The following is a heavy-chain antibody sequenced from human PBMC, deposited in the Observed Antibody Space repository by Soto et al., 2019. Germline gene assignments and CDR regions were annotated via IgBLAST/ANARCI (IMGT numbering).Heavy chain of an antibody. Sequence: QVQLQQWGAGLLKPSETLSLTCGVYGGSFSGFYWNWIRQTPGKGLEWIGEVNHTGSANYNPSLKSRVTISADTPKNHISLNLTSVTAADTAVYYCARRYYYDGDFHQWGQGSLVTVSS. D-gene: IGHD3-22*01. CDR3: ARRYYYDGDFHQ. V-gene: IGHV4-34*02. CDR1: GGSFSGFY. J-gene: IGHJ1*01. CDR2: VNHTGSA.